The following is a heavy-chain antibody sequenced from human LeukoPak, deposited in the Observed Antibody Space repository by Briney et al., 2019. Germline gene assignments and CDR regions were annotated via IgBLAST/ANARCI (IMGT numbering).Heavy chain of an antibody. CDR3: ARAGGCSTTSCDLDY. CDR1: GGPISSNW. Sequence: PSETLSLTCAVSGGPISSNWWSWVRQPPGKGLEWIGEIYHSGSTNYNPSLKSRVTISVDKSKNQFSLKLSSVTAADTAVYYCARAGGCSTTSCDLDYWGQGTVVTVSS. CDR2: IYHSGST. D-gene: IGHD2-2*01. V-gene: IGHV4-4*02. J-gene: IGHJ4*02.